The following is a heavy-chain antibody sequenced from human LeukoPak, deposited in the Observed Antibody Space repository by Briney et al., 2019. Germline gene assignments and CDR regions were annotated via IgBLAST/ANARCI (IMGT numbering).Heavy chain of an antibody. J-gene: IGHJ4*02. CDR1: GFTFSDYW. Sequence: PGGSLRLSCAASGFTFSDYWMSWVCQAPGKGLEWVANIKGDGSAKYYVASVEGRFTVSRDNADNSLHLQMYSLRAEDTAVYYCLRDYGGSWGLGTLVAVSS. D-gene: IGHD4-23*01. V-gene: IGHV3-7*04. CDR3: LRDYGGS. CDR2: IKGDGSAK.